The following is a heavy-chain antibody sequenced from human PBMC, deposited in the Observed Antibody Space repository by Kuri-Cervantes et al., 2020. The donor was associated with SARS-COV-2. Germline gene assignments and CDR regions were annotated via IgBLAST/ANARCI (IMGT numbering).Heavy chain of an antibody. V-gene: IGHV3-30*02. CDR1: GFTFSSYG. Sequence: GESLKISCAASGFTFSSYGVHWVRQAPGKGLEWVAFIRYDGSNKYYADSVKGRFTISRDNSKNTLYLQMNSLRAEDTAVYYCARDFDDLYYYYYMDVWGKGTTVTVSS. J-gene: IGHJ6*03. D-gene: IGHD3-3*01. CDR3: ARDFDDLYYYYYMDV. CDR2: IRYDGSNK.